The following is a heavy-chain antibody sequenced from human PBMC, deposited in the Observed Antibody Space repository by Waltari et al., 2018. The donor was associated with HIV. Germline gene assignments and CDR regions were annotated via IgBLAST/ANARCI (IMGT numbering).Heavy chain of an antibody. Sequence: QVQLQQWGAGLLKPSETLSLTCAVYGGSFSGYYWSWIRQPPGKGLEWIGEINHSVSTNYNPSLKSRVTISVDTSKNQFALKLGSVTAADTAVYYCARGTDYDILTGSPEYFDYWGQGTLVTVSS. D-gene: IGHD3-9*01. V-gene: IGHV4-34*01. J-gene: IGHJ4*02. CDR3: ARGTDYDILTGSPEYFDY. CDR1: GGSFSGYY. CDR2: INHSVST.